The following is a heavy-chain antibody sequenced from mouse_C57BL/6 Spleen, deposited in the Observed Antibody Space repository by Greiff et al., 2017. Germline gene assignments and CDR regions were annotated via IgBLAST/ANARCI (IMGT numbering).Heavy chain of an antibody. CDR1: GFTFSSYT. CDR2: ISGGGGNT. CDR3: ARLMDY. J-gene: IGHJ4*01. Sequence: VQLKESGGGLVKPGGSLKLSCAASGFTFSSYTMSWVRQTPEKRLEWVATISGGGGNTYYPDSVKGRFTISRDNAKNTLYLQMSSLRSEDTALYYCARLMDYWGQGTSVTVSS. V-gene: IGHV5-9*01.